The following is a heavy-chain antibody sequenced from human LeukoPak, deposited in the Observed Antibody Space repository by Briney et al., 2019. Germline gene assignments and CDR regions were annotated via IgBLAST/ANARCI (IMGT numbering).Heavy chain of an antibody. V-gene: IGHV5-51*01. D-gene: IGHD2/OR15-2a*01. CDR3: ARQFLEGYFDY. Sequence: GESLKISCKCSGYSFTSYWIGWVRQMPGKGLEWLGIIYPGGSDTRYSPSFQGQVTISADKSISTAYLQWSSLKASDTAMYYCARQFLEGYFDYWGQGTLVTVSS. CDR2: IYPGGSDT. CDR1: GYSFTSYW. J-gene: IGHJ4*02.